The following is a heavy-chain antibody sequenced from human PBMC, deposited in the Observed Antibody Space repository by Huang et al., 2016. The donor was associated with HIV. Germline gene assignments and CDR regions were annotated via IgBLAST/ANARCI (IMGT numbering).Heavy chain of an antibody. D-gene: IGHD6-13*01. V-gene: IGHV3-30*18. CDR1: GFTFSSYG. CDR3: AKGGSAAAVLDF. CDR2: ISYDDKTK. Sequence: QVQLVESGGGVVQPGRSLRISCAASGFTFSSYGMHWVRQAPGKGLEWVAVISYDDKTKDYADSGKGRFSISRDNSKTTVYLQLNSLRVEDTAVYYCAKGGSAAAVLDFWGQGTLVTVSS. J-gene: IGHJ4*02.